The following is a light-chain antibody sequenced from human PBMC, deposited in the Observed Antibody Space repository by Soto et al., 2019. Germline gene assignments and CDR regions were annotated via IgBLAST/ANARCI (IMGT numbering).Light chain of an antibody. CDR1: QSFSNK. V-gene: IGKV3-15*01. CDR2: AAS. Sequence: EIVMTQSPATVSVSPGERATLSCRASQSFSNKLVWCQQKPGQAPRLLIYAASTRATGIPARFSGSGSETEFTLTISSLQFEDLAVYYCQQYANWPKTFGQGTKAAI. CDR3: QQYANWPKT. J-gene: IGKJ1*01.